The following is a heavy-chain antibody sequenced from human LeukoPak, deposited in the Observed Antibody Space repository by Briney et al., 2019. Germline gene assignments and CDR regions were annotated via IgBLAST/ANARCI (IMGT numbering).Heavy chain of an antibody. V-gene: IGHV3-74*01. CDR1: GFTFSNYL. CDR2: INSDESNT. CDR3: ARDCQDLWYDFWSGYYTYYYYYMDV. D-gene: IGHD3-3*01. Sequence: GGSLRLSCAASGFTFSNYLMHWVRQAPGKGLVWVSRINSDESNTNSYADSVKGRFTISRDNAKNTLYLQMNSLRAEDTAVCYCARDCQDLWYDFWSGYYTYYYYYMDVWGKGTTVTVSS. J-gene: IGHJ6*03.